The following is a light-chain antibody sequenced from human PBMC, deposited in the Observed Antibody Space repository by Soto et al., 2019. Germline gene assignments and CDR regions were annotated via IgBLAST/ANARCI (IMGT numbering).Light chain of an antibody. CDR1: SSDVGGYHY. CDR3: SSYTRSSTRV. J-gene: IGLJ2*01. Sequence: QSVLTQPASVSGSPGQSITISCTGTSSDVGGYHYVSWYQQHPGKAPKLMIYDVSNRPSGVSNRFSGSKSGNTVSLTISGLQAEDEAYYYCSSYTRSSTRVFGGGTKLTVL. V-gene: IGLV2-14*03. CDR2: DVS.